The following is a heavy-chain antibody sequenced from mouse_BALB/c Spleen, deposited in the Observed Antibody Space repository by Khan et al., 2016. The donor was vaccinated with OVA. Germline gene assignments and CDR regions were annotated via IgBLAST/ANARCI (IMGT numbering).Heavy chain of an antibody. Sequence: QIQLVQSGPELKKPGETVQISCKASGFTFTNYGMNWVRQAPGKGLKWMGWINTYTGEPTFTDDFKGRFAFSLETFASTAYSQINSLKNEDTATYFCARVGYNGTMDFWGQGTSVTVSS. CDR3: ARVGYNGTMDF. CDR1: GFTFTNYG. D-gene: IGHD2-14*01. J-gene: IGHJ4*01. CDR2: INTYTGEP. V-gene: IGHV9-3-1*01.